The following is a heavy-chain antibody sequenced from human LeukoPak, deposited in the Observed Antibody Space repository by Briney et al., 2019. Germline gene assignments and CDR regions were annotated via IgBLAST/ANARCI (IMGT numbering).Heavy chain of an antibody. CDR1: GFTFSSYW. J-gene: IGHJ6*02. Sequence: GGSLRLSCAASGFTFSSYWMHWVRHAPGKGLVWVSRINSDGSSTSYADSVKGRLTISRDNAKNTLYLQMNSLRAEDTAVYYCAREEYCSGGSCYMGWYGMDVWGQGTTVTVSS. CDR2: INSDGSST. CDR3: AREEYCSGGSCYMGWYGMDV. V-gene: IGHV3-74*01. D-gene: IGHD2-15*01.